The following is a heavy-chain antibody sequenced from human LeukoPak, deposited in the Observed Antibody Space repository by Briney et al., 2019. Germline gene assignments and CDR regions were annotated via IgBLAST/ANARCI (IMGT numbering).Heavy chain of an antibody. D-gene: IGHD3-9*01. CDR3: ARDLGVYDILTGYCDY. Sequence: GGSLRLSCVASGFTFSSYWMSWVRQAPGKGLEWVASIKQDESEKYYVGSVKGRFTISRDNAKNSLYLQMNSLRAEDTAVYYCARDLGVYDILTGYCDYWGQGTLVTVSS. CDR2: IKQDESEK. J-gene: IGHJ4*02. V-gene: IGHV3-7*03. CDR1: GFTFSSYW.